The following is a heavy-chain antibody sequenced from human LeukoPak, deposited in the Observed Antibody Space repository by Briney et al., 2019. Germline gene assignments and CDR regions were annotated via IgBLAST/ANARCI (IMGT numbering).Heavy chain of an antibody. CDR3: TSPMVRGAYYFDY. CDR2: IKGKTDGGTT. D-gene: IGHD3-10*01. J-gene: IGHJ4*02. V-gene: IGHV3-15*01. Sequence: PGGSLRLSCAASGFTFSNAWMSWVRQAPGKGLEWVGRIKGKTDGGTTDYAAPVKGRFTISRDDSKNTLYLQMNSLKTEDTAVYYCTSPMVRGAYYFDYWGQGTLVPVSS. CDR1: GFTFSNAW.